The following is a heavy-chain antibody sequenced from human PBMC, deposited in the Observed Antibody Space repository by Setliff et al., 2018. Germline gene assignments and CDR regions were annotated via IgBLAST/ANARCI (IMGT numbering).Heavy chain of an antibody. CDR1: GGSFSGYY. CDR2: INHRGTT. V-gene: IGHV4-34*01. D-gene: IGHD3-22*01. J-gene: IGHJ5*02. Sequence: PSETLSLTCAVYGGSFSGYYWNWIRQALGKGLEWIGEINHRGTTSYTPSLKGRVTISVDTSKNLFSLKLSSVTAADTAVYFCARGPRFDYESPTYRRRFDPWGQGTAVTVSS. CDR3: ARGPRFDYESPTYRRRFDP.